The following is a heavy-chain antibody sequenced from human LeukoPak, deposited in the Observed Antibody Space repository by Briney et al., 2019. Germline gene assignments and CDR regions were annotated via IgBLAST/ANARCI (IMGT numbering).Heavy chain of an antibody. Sequence: GGSLGLACAASGFTFRSYWMTWVRQAPGKGLEWVSAISGSGGSTYYADSVKGRFTISRDNSKNTLYLQMNSLRAEDTAVYYCAKDLWGSGYYFDYWGQGTLVTVSS. CDR1: GFTFRSYW. J-gene: IGHJ4*02. V-gene: IGHV3-23*01. CDR2: ISGSGGST. D-gene: IGHD3-22*01. CDR3: AKDLWGSGYYFDY.